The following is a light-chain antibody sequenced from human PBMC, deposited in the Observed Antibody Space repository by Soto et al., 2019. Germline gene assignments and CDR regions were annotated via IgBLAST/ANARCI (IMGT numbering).Light chain of an antibody. CDR3: QQYNNWPLLT. J-gene: IGKJ4*01. CDR2: GAS. CDR1: QSVNNN. V-gene: IGKV3-15*01. Sequence: EIIVTQSPATLSVSPGERATLSCRASQSVNNNLAWYQQKPGQAPRLLIYGASTRATGIPARFGGSGYGTEFTLTISSLQSEDFAIYYCQQYNNWPLLTLGGGTKVEIK.